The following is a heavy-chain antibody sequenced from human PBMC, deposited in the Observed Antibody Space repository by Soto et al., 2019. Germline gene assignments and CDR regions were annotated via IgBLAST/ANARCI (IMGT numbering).Heavy chain of an antibody. Sequence: GGSLRLSCAASGFTFSSYAMSWVRQAPGKGLEWVSAISGSGGSTYYADSVKGRFTISRDNSKNTLYLQMNSLRAEDTAVYYCAKAPAVAGYYYYYGMDVWGQGTTVTVSS. CDR1: GFTFSSYA. J-gene: IGHJ6*02. V-gene: IGHV3-23*01. CDR3: AKAPAVAGYYYYYGMDV. CDR2: ISGSGGST. D-gene: IGHD6-19*01.